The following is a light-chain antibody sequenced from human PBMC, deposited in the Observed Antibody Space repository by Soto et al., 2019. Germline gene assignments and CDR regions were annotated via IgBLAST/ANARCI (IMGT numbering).Light chain of an antibody. J-gene: IGKJ5*01. Sequence: DIQMTQSPSSLSASVGDRVTITCQASQDINSYLSWYQQRPGKAPKLLIYDAFTLETGVPSRFSGSGSGTDFIFTISSLQPVDFATYYCQQYDTFPVTFGQGTRLEIK. CDR2: DAF. V-gene: IGKV1-33*01. CDR3: QQYDTFPVT. CDR1: QDINSY.